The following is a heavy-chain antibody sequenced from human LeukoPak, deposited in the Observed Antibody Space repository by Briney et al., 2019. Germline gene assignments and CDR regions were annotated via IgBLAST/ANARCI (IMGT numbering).Heavy chain of an antibody. CDR1: GFTFSNYW. V-gene: IGHV3-7*01. J-gene: IGHJ4*02. CDR3: ARHSGTYFDY. CDR2: IKQDGGEK. D-gene: IGHD3-10*01. Sequence: GGSLRLSCTASGFTFSNYWTTWVRQAPGKGLEWLANIKQDGGEKYYVDSVKGRFTISRDNAKNSLYLQMNSLRDEDTAVYYCARHSGTYFDYWGQGTLVTVSS.